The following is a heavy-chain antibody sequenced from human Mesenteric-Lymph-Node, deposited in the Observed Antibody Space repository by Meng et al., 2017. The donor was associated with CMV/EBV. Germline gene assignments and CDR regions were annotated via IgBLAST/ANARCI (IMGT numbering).Heavy chain of an antibody. CDR3: ARGTLGRIVVVISH. Sequence: GYTIRSDWMHGGSQVAGKGVVWVEGSNSEGRSTSYADSVKGRYNISRDNDKKTMYLQMNSLRAEDTAVYYCARGTLGRIVVVISHWGQGTLVTVSS. J-gene: IGHJ4*02. V-gene: IGHV3-74*01. CDR2: SNSEGRST. CDR1: GYTIRSDW. D-gene: IGHD3-22*01.